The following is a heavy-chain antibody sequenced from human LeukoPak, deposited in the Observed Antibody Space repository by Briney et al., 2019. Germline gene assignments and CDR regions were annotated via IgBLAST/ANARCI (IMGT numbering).Heavy chain of an antibody. CDR3: ARDPRIGYSGSYHY. Sequence: GGSLRLSCAASGFTFSSYVMNWVRQAPGKGLEWVSASSGGETTYYADSVKGRFSISRDNAKNSLYLQMHTLRVEDTAVYYCARDPRIGYSGSYHYWGQGTLVTVSS. CDR1: GFTFSSYV. CDR2: SSGGETT. D-gene: IGHD1-26*01. J-gene: IGHJ4*02. V-gene: IGHV3-69-1*01.